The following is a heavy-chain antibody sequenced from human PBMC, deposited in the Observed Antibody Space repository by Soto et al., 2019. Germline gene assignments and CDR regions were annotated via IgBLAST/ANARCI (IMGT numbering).Heavy chain of an antibody. CDR1: GYTFISYA. D-gene: IGHD3-10*01. Sequence: QVQLVQSGAEERKPGASVKLSCRASGYTFISYAIHWVRQAPGQRLEWMGWVNPATGHTEYSQKFQGRVTITRDTSAKTGYMELSSLRSEDTAVYYCAGEGWFLDDWGQGTLVTVSS. V-gene: IGHV1-3*05. J-gene: IGHJ4*02. CDR3: AGEGWFLDD. CDR2: VNPATGHT.